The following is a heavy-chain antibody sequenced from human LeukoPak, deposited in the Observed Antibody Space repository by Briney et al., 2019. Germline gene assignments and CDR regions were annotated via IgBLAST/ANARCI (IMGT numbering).Heavy chain of an antibody. CDR2: IYYSGST. D-gene: IGHD2/OR15-2a*01. Sequence: SETLSLTCAVSGGSISGYYWSWIRQPPGKGLEWIGYIYYSGSTNYNPSLKSRVTISVDTSKNQFSLKLSSVTAADTAVYYCARISQGSFIDYWGQGTLVTVSS. V-gene: IGHV4-59*08. CDR1: GGSISGYY. J-gene: IGHJ4*02. CDR3: ARISQGSFIDY.